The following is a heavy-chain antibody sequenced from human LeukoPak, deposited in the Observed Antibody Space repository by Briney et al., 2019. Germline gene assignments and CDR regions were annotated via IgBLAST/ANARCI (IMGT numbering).Heavy chain of an antibody. Sequence: ASVKVSCKASGYTFTNYAMHWVRQAPGQRLEWMGWINTGNGNTEYSQKFQGRVTITRDTSASTAYMELSSLRSEDTAVYYCARDLIGDTMVRGVIIQYYFDYRGQGTLVTVSS. J-gene: IGHJ4*02. CDR2: INTGNGNT. CDR1: GYTFTNYA. D-gene: IGHD3-10*01. V-gene: IGHV1-3*04. CDR3: ARDLIGDTMVRGVIIQYYFDY.